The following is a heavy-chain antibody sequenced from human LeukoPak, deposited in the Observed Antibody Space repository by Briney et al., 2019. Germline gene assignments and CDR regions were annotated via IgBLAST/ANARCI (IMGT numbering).Heavy chain of an antibody. V-gene: IGHV3-23*01. CDR1: GFTFTSYA. CDR3: AKSGGVRFDP. J-gene: IGHJ5*02. D-gene: IGHD3-16*01. Sequence: GGSLRLSCTASGFTFTSYAMSWVRQAPGKGLEWVSAISGRDGSTYYADSVKGRFTISRDNSKNTLYLQMNSLRAEDTAVYYCAKSGGVRFDPWGQGTLVTVSS. CDR2: ISGRDGST.